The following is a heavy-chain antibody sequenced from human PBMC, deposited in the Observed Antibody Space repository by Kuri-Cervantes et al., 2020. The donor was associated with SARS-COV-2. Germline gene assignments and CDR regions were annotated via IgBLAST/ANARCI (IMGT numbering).Heavy chain of an antibody. J-gene: IGHJ6*02. CDR3: ARATECSGGSCYDYYYYGMDV. V-gene: IGHV1-8*02. Sequence: ASVKVSCKASGGTFSSYAISWVRQATGQGLEWMGWMNPNSGNTGYAQKFQGRVTMTRNTSISTAYMELSSLRSEDTAVYYCARATECSGGSCYDYYYYGMDVWGQGTTVTVSS. CDR1: GGTFSSYA. D-gene: IGHD2-15*01. CDR2: MNPNSGNT.